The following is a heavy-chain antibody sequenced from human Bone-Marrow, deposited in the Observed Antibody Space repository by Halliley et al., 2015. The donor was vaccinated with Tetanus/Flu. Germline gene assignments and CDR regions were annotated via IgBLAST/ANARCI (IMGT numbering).Heavy chain of an antibody. V-gene: IGHV4-4*01. D-gene: IGHD3-16*01. CDR2: VYHSGST. Sequence: SLRLSCTVSGDSITTNYWRSWVRQPPGKGLEWIGEVYHSGSTNYSPSLKSRVTISIDKSKNQFSLKLSSVTAADTALYFCARGGGPLDYWGQGTLVTVSS. J-gene: IGHJ4*02. CDR3: ARGGGPLDY. CDR1: GDSITTNYW.